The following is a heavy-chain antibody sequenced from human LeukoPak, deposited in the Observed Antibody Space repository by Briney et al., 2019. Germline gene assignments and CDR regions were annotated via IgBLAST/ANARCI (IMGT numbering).Heavy chain of an antibody. D-gene: IGHD6-13*01. CDR1: GFTFSSYS. CDR3: ARDIRIAGI. V-gene: IGHV3-48*02. Sequence: GGSLRLSCAASGFTFSSYSMNWVRQAPGKGLEWVSYISTTSLTIHYADSVKGRFTISRDNAKNLLYLQMNSLRDEDTAVYYCARDIRIAGIWGQGTMVTVSS. J-gene: IGHJ3*02. CDR2: ISTTSLTI.